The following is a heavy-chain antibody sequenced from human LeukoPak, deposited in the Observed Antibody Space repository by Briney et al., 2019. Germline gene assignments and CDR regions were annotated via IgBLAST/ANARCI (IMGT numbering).Heavy chain of an antibody. CDR3: RIGHYGSN. CDR2: IKGDGSEK. J-gene: IGHJ4*02. D-gene: IGHD2/OR15-2a*01. Sequence: GGSLRLSCAVSGLTYSRFWMSWVRQAPGKGLEWVANIKGDGSEKNYVDSVRGRFTISRDNAKNSVFLQMNSLRAEDTAVYYCRIGHYGSNWGQGTLVTVSS. V-gene: IGHV3-7*01. CDR1: GLTYSRFW.